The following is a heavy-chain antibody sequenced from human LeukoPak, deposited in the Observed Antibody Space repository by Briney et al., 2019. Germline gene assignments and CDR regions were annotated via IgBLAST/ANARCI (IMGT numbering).Heavy chain of an antibody. D-gene: IGHD3-10*01. CDR1: GYSFTSYW. Sequence: GESLKISCKGSGYSFTSYWISWVRQMPGKGLEWTGRIDPSDSYTNYSPSFQGHVTISADKSISTAYLQWSSLKASDTAMYYCATLTYGSGSYTYFQHWGQGTLVTVSS. J-gene: IGHJ1*01. V-gene: IGHV5-10-1*01. CDR3: ATLTYGSGSYTYFQH. CDR2: IDPSDSYT.